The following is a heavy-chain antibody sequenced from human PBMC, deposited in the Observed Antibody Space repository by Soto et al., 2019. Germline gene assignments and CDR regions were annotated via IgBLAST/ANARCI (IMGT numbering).Heavy chain of an antibody. CDR1: GFTFSGSA. J-gene: IGHJ6*03. Sequence: GGSLRLSCAASGFTFSGSAMHWVRQASGKGLEWVGRIRSKANSYATAYAASVKGRFPISRDDSKNTAYLQMNSLKTEDTAVYYCTSSERLGADYYYYMDVWGKGTTVTVSS. V-gene: IGHV3-73*01. D-gene: IGHD1-1*01. CDR2: IRSKANSYAT. CDR3: TSSERLGADYYYYMDV.